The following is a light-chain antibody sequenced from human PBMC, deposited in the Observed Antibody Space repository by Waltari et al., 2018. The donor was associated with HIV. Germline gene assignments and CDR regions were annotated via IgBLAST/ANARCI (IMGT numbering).Light chain of an antibody. Sequence: QLVLTQSPSASASLGASVKLTCTLSSGHTNYAIAWHQQHPEKGPRYLMTLKQDGSHSKGDGIPDRFSGSSSGAERYLIISSLQSEDEADYYCQTWGTGIQVFGGGTKVTVL. J-gene: IGLJ3*02. CDR2: LKQDGSH. CDR1: SGHTNYA. CDR3: QTWGTGIQV. V-gene: IGLV4-69*02.